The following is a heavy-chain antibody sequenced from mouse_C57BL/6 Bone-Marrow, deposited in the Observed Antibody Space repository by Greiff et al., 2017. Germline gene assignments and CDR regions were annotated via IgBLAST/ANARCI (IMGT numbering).Heavy chain of an antibody. V-gene: IGHV5-6*01. CDR2: ISSGGSYT. CDR3: ARQDYCYFDY. J-gene: IGHJ2*01. CDR1: GFTFSSYG. D-gene: IGHD1-1*01. Sequence: EVQVVESGGDLVKPGGSLKLSCAASGFTFSSYGMSWVRQTPDKRLEWVATISSGGSYTYYPDSVKGRFTISRDNAKNTLYLQMSSLKSEDTAMYYCARQDYCYFDYWGQGTTLTVSS.